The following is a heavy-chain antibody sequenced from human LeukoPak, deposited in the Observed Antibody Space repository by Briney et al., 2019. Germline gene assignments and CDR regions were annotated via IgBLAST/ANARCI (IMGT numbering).Heavy chain of an antibody. J-gene: IGHJ6*02. CDR2: ISSSGSTV. CDR1: GFTFSSYA. D-gene: IGHD3-3*01. CDR3: ARDGLYYDFWSGYGMDV. Sequence: GGSLRLSCAASGFTFSSYAMNWVRQAPGKGLEWVSYISSSGSTVYYADSVKGRLTISRDNAEKSLYVQMNSLRAEDTAVYYCARDGLYYDFWSGYGMDVWGQGTTVTVSS. V-gene: IGHV3-48*01.